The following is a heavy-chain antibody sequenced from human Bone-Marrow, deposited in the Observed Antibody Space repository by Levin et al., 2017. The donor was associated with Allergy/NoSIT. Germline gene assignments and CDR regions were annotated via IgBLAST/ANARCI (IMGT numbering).Heavy chain of an antibody. D-gene: IGHD3/OR15-3a*01. J-gene: IGHJ6*02. Sequence: RGESLKISCGVSGVAVSRNYMSWVRQSPGKGLEYVSILYSGGNTYYADSVTGRFTISRDNSKNILYLQMNNLRVEDTAIYYCTRVDTYDYYYGLDVWGQGTTVTVSS. V-gene: IGHV3-66*01. CDR3: TRVDTYDYYYGLDV. CDR1: GVAVSRNY. CDR2: LYSGGNT.